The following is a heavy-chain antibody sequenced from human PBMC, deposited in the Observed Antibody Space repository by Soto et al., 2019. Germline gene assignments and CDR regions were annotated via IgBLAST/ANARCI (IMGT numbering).Heavy chain of an antibody. CDR1: GFTFSSYG. CDR3: AKDQEQGYSSSRPYYYYGMDV. J-gene: IGHJ6*02. V-gene: IGHV3-30*18. CDR2: ISYDGSNK. D-gene: IGHD6-13*01. Sequence: GGSLRLSCAASGFTFSSYGMHWVRQAPGKGLEWVAVISYDGSNKYYADSVKGRFTISRDNSKNTLYLQMNSLRAEDTAVYYCAKDQEQGYSSSRPYYYYGMDVWGQGTTVTVSS.